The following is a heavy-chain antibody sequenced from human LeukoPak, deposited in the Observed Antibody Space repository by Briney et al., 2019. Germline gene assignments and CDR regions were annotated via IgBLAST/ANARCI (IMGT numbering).Heavy chain of an antibody. CDR1: GFTFGDYA. V-gene: IGHV3-49*03. CDR2: IRSKAYGGTT. Sequence: GGSLRLSGTASGFTFGDYAMSWFRQAPGKGLEWVGFIRSKAYGGTTEYAASVKGRFTISRDDSKSIAYLQMNSLKTEDTAVYYCTRADDYSNYFDYWGQGTLVTVSS. CDR3: TRADDYSNYFDY. J-gene: IGHJ4*02. D-gene: IGHD4-11*01.